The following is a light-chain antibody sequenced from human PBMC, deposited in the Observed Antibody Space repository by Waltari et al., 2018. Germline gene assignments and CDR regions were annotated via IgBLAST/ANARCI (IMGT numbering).Light chain of an antibody. CDR1: SSDVGVYNY. CDR2: DVS. CDR3: SSSTGTTWV. Sequence: QSALTQPASVSGSPGQSITISCSGISSDVGVYNYVSWFQQHACKAPELMIYDVSNRPSGVSIRFSGSKSGSTASLTISGLQAEDEADYYCSSSTGTTWVFGGGTKVSVL. J-gene: IGLJ3*02. V-gene: IGLV2-14*03.